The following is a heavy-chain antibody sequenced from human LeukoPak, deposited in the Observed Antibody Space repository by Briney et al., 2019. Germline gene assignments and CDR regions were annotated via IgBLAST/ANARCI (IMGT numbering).Heavy chain of an antibody. V-gene: IGHV4-39*02. CDR3: ARTKPRIAALDY. CDR2: ISYSGNT. J-gene: IGHJ4*02. D-gene: IGHD6-6*01. Sequence: PSETLSLTCTVSGGSISSRSYYWGWIRQPPGKGLECIGSISYSGNTYYNPSLKSRVTISVDTSKNHFSLKLTSVTAIDTGVYYCARTKPRIAALDYWGQGTLVTVSS. CDR1: GGSISSRSYY.